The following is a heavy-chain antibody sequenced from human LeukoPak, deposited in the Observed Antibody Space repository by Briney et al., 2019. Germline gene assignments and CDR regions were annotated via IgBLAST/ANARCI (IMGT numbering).Heavy chain of an antibody. D-gene: IGHD3-10*01. V-gene: IGHV4-4*07. CDR3: AKSNGYGLVDI. J-gene: IGHJ3*02. CDR2: IYSSGST. Sequence: SETLSLTCTVSGDSISSFYWSWIRQPAGKGLEWIGRIYSSGSTNYNPSLESRVTMSVDTSKNQLSLKLSSVTAADTAVYYCAKSNGYGLVDIWGQGTMVTVSS. CDR1: GDSISSFY.